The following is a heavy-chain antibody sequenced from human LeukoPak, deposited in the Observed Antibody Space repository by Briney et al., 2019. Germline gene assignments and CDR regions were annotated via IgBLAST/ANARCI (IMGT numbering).Heavy chain of an antibody. CDR1: GFTFSSYW. D-gene: IGHD3-3*01. CDR3: ARDSSYCDFWSGDYYYYMDV. J-gene: IGHJ6*03. Sequence: GGSLRLSCAASGFTFSSYWMSWVRQAPGKGLEWVANIKQDGSEKYYVDSVKGRFTISRDNAKNSLYLQMNSLRAEDTAVYYCARDSSYCDFWSGDYYYYMDVWGKGTTVTVSS. V-gene: IGHV3-7*01. CDR2: IKQDGSEK.